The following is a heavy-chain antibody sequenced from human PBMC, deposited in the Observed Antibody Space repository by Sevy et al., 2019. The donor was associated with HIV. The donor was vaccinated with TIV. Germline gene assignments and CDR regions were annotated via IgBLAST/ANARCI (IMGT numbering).Heavy chain of an antibody. CDR3: ARDGGGGTTNSGMDV. J-gene: IGHJ6*02. CDR1: GYTFTGDY. D-gene: IGHD1-7*01. CDR2: VYPNSGDT. V-gene: IGHV1-2*06. Sequence: ASVKVSCKASGYTFTGDYLHWVRPAPGQGLEWMGRVYPNSGDTNYARKFQGRVTMTRDTSISTAYMELSRLRFDDTAVYYCARDGGGGTTNSGMDVWGQGTTVTVSS.